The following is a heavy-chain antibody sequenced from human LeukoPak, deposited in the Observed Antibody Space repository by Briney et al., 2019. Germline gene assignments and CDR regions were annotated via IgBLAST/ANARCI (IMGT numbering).Heavy chain of an antibody. V-gene: IGHV3-66*01. CDR2: IYSGGST. CDR3: ARERLGQQLISRKQYYYMDV. D-gene: IGHD3-16*01. Sequence: GGSLRLSCAASGFTFSSYELNWVRQAPGKGLEWVSIIYSGGSTYYVDSVKGRFTISRDNSKNTLYLQMNSLRAEDTAVYYCARERLGQQLISRKQYYYMDVWGKGTTVTISS. CDR1: GFTFSSYE. J-gene: IGHJ6*03.